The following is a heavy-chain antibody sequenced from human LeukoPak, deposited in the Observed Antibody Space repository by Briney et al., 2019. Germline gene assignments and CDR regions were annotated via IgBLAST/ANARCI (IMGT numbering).Heavy chain of an antibody. CDR3: ARDHNIAVAGSWFDP. D-gene: IGHD6-19*01. CDR1: GYTFTSYY. CDR2: INPSGGST. V-gene: IGHV1-46*01. Sequence: GASVKVSCKASGYTFTSYYMHWVRQDPGQGLEWMGIINPSGGSTSYAQKFQGGVTMTRDTSTSTVYMELSSLRSEDTAVYYCARDHNIAVAGSWFDPWGQGTLVTVSS. J-gene: IGHJ5*02.